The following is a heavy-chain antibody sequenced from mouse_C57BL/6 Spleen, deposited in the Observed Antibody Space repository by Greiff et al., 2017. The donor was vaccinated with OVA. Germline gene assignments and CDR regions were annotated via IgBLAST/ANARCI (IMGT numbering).Heavy chain of an antibody. Sequence: EVQLQQSGPELVTSGSSVKIPCKASGYTFTDYNMDWVKQSHGKSLEWIGDINPNNGGTIYNQKFKGKATLTVDKSSSTAYMELRSLTSEDTAVYYCARYGGNYGDWYFDVRGTGTTVTGSS. CDR2: INPNNGGT. J-gene: IGHJ1*03. CDR3: ARYGGNYGDWYFDV. CDR1: GYTFTDYN. V-gene: IGHV1-18*01. D-gene: IGHD1-1*02.